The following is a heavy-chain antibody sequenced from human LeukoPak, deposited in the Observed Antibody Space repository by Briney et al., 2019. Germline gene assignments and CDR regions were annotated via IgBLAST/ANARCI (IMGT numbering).Heavy chain of an antibody. D-gene: IGHD5-12*01. V-gene: IGHV4-31*03. J-gene: IGHJ6*02. CDR2: IYYSGST. CDR1: GGSISSGGYY. Sequence: PSETLSLTCTVSGGSISSGGYYWSWIRQHPGKGLEWIGYIYYSGSTYYNPSLKSRVTISVDTSKNQFSLKLSSVTAADTAVYYCARDRAHGYSGYDVYYYYGMDVWGQGTTVTVSS. CDR3: ARDRAHGYSGYDVYYYYGMDV.